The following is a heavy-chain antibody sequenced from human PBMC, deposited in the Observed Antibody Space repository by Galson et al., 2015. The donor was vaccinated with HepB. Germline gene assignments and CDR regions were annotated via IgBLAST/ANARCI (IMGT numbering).Heavy chain of an antibody. CDR3: AREVKGTYGFDY. Sequence: CAISGDSVSSDSAAWNWIRQSPSRGLEWLGRTYFRSQWSNDYAVFVKGRITDNPDTSKNQFSLQLNSVTPEDTAVYYCAREVKGTYGFDYWGQGAPVTVSP. CDR2: TYFRSQWSN. V-gene: IGHV6-1*01. D-gene: IGHD1/OR15-1a*01. J-gene: IGHJ4*02. CDR1: GDSVSSDSAA.